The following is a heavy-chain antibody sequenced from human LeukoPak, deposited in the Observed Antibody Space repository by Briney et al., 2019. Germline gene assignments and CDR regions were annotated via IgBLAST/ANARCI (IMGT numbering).Heavy chain of an antibody. D-gene: IGHD3-10*01. CDR3: AKECDYSPGHKFDL. Sequence: QPGGSLRLSCAASGFTFSSYAMSWVRQAPGKGLEWVSVLFTGGGRTLYADSVKGRFTISGDTSRTTLYLQMNGLRAEDTAVYYCAKECDYSPGHKFDLWGQGTLVTVSS. J-gene: IGHJ4*02. V-gene: IGHV3-23*01. CDR1: GFTFSSYA. CDR2: LFTGGGRT.